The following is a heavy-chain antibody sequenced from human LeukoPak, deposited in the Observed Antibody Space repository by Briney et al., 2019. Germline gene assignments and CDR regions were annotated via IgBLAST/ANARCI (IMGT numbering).Heavy chain of an antibody. V-gene: IGHV5-51*01. CDR2: IYSGDSHT. D-gene: IGHD4-17*01. Sequence: GESLKISCKGSGYSFTYWIGWVRQIPGKGLEWMGIIYSGDSHTKYSPSFQGRVTISADKSISTAYLQWSSLEASDTAMYYCASARHGDYVWDYWGQGTQVTVSS. J-gene: IGHJ4*02. CDR1: GYSFTYW. CDR3: ASARHGDYVWDY.